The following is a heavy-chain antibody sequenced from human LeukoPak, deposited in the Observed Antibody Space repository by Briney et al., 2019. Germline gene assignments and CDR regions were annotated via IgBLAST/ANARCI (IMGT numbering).Heavy chain of an antibody. J-gene: IGHJ6*03. Sequence: PGGSLRLSCAASGFKFDDYAMHWVRQPPGKGLEWVSAISGSGGSTYYADSVKGRFTISRDNSKNTLYLQMNSLRAEDTAVYYCSKDLEGHRYHYYMDVWGKGTTVTVSS. CDR2: ISGSGGST. CDR3: SKDLEGHRYHYYMDV. V-gene: IGHV3-23*01. D-gene: IGHD1-1*01. CDR1: GFKFDDYA.